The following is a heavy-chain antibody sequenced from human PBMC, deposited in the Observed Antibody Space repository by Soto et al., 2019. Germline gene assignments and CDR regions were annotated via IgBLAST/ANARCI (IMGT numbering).Heavy chain of an antibody. CDR2: IYYSGST. J-gene: IGHJ4*02. Sequence: SETLSLTCAVYGGSFSGYYWGWIRQPPGKGLEWIGSIYYSGSTYYNPSLKSRVTISVDTSKNQFSLKLSSVTAADTAVYYCARHGMDYYDSSGYYYSPYYFDYWGQGTLVTVS. CDR3: ARHGMDYYDSSGYYYSPYYFDY. D-gene: IGHD3-22*01. CDR1: GGSFSGYY. V-gene: IGHV4-39*01.